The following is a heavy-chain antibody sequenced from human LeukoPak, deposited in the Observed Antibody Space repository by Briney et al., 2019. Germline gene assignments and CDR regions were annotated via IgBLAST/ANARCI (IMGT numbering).Heavy chain of an antibody. V-gene: IGHV3-7*03. J-gene: IGHJ1*01. D-gene: IGHD2-15*01. CDR1: GFTFSSYW. CDR3: ASPGYCSGSVCYSGYFQH. Sequence: GGSLRLSCAASGFTFSSYWMSWVRQAPGKGLEWVANIKQDGSEKYYVDSVKGRFTISRDSSKNTLYLQMNSLRADDTAVYYCASPGYCSGSVCYSGYFQHWARAPWSPSPQ. CDR2: IKQDGSEK.